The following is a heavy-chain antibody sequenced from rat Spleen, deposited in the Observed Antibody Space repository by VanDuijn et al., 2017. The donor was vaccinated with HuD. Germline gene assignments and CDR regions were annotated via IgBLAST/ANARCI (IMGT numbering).Heavy chain of an antibody. CDR3: ARWDY. CDR2: ISSGGST. J-gene: IGHJ2*01. CDR1: GFSLTSYH. V-gene: IGHV2-6*01. Sequence: QVQLKESGPGLVQPSQTLSLTCTVSGFSLTSYHVSWVRQPPEKGLEWIAAISSGGSTYYNSALKSRLSISRDTSKSQVFLKMNSLQTEDTAMYFCARWDYWGQGVMVTVSS.